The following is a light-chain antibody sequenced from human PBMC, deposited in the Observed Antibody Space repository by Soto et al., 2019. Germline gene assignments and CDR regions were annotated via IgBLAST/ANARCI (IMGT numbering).Light chain of an antibody. CDR2: EGS. Sequence: QYALTQPASVSGSPGQSITISCTGTSSDVGTYNLVSWYQQHPGKAPKLMIYEGSKRPSGVSNRFSGSKSGNTASLTISGLQAEDEADYYCCSYASSTTVVFGGGTKLTVL. J-gene: IGLJ3*02. CDR3: CSYASSTTVV. V-gene: IGLV2-23*01. CDR1: SSDVGTYNL.